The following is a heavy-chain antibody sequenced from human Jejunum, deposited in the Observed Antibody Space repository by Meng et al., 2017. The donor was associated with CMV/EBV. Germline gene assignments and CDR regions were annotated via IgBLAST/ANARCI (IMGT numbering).Heavy chain of an antibody. CDR1: GYSFTTSW. CDR3: ARADIRGDAFDI. Sequence: KGSGYSFTTSWIAWVRQMPGKGLEWMGIIYPGDSDTRYSPSFQGQVTISADKSISTAYLQWISLKASDTAMYYCARADIRGDAFDIWGQGTMVTVSS. V-gene: IGHV5-51*01. CDR2: IYPGDSDT. D-gene: IGHD2-15*01. J-gene: IGHJ3*02.